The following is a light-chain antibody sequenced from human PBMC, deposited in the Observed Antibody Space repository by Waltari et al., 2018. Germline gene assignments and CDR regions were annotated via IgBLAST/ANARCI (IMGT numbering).Light chain of an antibody. CDR2: WAS. CDR3: QQYYSTPPIT. J-gene: IGKJ5*01. Sequence: DIVLTQSPDSLAVSLGERATINCKSSQSVLYSSTNKNSLAWYQQKPGQPPQLLIYWASTRESRVPDRFSGSVSGADFTLTISILQAEDVAVYYCQQYYSTPPITFGQGTRLEIK. V-gene: IGKV4-1*01. CDR1: QSVLYSSTNKNS.